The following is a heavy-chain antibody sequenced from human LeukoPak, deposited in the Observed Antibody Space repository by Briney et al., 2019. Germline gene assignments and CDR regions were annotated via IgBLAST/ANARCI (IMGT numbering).Heavy chain of an antibody. J-gene: IGHJ4*02. CDR3: ETDGRCPIELDY. V-gene: IGHV3-74*01. D-gene: IGHD2-8*01. CDR1: VFPSSLYC. Sequence: GGSLTLPCTASVFPSSLYCMLWPRQPPARGLMWVSYISCDGSDKIYEDSVKGRFTISRDNDKNTVYLQMRSLRVDDTVLYYCETDGRCPIELDYWGQGSPVTVSS. CDR2: ISCDGSDK.